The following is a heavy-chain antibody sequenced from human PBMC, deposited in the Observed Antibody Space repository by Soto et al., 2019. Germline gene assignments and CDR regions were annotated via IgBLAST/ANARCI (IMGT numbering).Heavy chain of an antibody. J-gene: IGHJ4*02. CDR1: GFTFSSYA. V-gene: IGHV3-23*01. CDR2: ISGSGGDT. CDR3: AKDLRVMIAVADHFDY. D-gene: IGHD6-19*01. Sequence: GGSLRLSCAASGFTFSSYAMSWVRQAPGKGLEWASAISGSGGDTYYADSVKGRFTISRDNSKNTLYLQMNSLRAEDTAVYYCAKDLRVMIAVADHFDYWGQGTLVTVSS.